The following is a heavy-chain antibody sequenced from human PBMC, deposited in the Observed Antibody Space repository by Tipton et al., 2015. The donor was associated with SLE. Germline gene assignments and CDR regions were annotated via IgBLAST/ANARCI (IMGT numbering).Heavy chain of an antibody. J-gene: IGHJ6*03. CDR2: VYYSGGT. D-gene: IGHD5-24*01. Sequence: GLVKPSETLSLTRTVSGDSISSYYWNWIRQPPGKGLEWLGYVYYSGGTNYNPSLKSRVTISVDTSKNQFSLRLTSVTAADTAVYYCARAEMTTEGSAFYFYVDVWGKGTTVTVSS. V-gene: IGHV4-59*01. CDR3: ARAEMTTEGSAFYFYVDV. CDR1: GDSISSYY.